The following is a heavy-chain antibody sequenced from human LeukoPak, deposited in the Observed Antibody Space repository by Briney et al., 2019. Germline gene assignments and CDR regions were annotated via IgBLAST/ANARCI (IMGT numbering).Heavy chain of an antibody. CDR1: GFTFSSYA. CDR2: ISGSGGST. J-gene: IGHJ4*02. Sequence: GGSLRLSCAASGFTFSSYAMSWVRQAPGKGLEWVSAISGSGGSTYYADSVKGRFTISRDNSKNTLYLQMNSLRAEDTAVYYCAKGRFSYSSSWECFDYWGQGTLVTVSS. V-gene: IGHV3-23*01. D-gene: IGHD6-13*01. CDR3: AKGRFSYSSSWECFDY.